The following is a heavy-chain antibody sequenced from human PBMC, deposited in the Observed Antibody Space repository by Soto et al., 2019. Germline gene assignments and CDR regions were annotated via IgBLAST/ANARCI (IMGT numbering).Heavy chain of an antibody. CDR3: ARVPKYYDFWSGYPY. CDR2: ISAYNGNT. D-gene: IGHD3-3*01. Sequence: GVPVEVSSEGCGFTFTSNCISSVRQAPGQGLEWMGWISAYNGNTNYAQKLQGRVTMTTDTSTSTAYMELRSLRSDDTAVYYCARVPKYYDFWSGYPYWGQGTLVTVSS. V-gene: IGHV1-18*01. CDR1: GFTFTSNC. J-gene: IGHJ4*02.